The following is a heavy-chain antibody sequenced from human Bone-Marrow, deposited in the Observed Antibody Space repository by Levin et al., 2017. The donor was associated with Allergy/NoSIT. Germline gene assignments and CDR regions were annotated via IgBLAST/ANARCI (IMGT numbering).Heavy chain of an antibody. CDR2: INPNSGDT. CDR3: ARISSAAFDM. J-gene: IGHJ3*02. V-gene: IGHV1-2*02. Sequence: GASVTVSCKASGYTFTDYFIHWVRLAPGQGLEWMGWINPNSGDTDSSQNFQGTVTMTRDTSISTAYMEVTSLTSNDTALYYCARISSAAFDMWGQGTVVTVSS. D-gene: IGHD6-19*01. CDR1: GYTFTDYF.